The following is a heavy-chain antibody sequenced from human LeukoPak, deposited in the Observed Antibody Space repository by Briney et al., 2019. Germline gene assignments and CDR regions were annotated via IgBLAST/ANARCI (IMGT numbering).Heavy chain of an antibody. J-gene: IGHJ4*02. CDR3: ARAPLASDRRGAFDY. Sequence: GASVKVSCKASGGTFSSYAISWVRQAPGQGLEWMGGIILIFGTANYAQKFQGRVTITADKSTSTAYMELSSLRSEDTAVYYCARAPLASDRRGAFDYWGQGTLVTVSS. D-gene: IGHD5-12*01. V-gene: IGHV1-69*06. CDR2: IILIFGTA. CDR1: GGTFSSYA.